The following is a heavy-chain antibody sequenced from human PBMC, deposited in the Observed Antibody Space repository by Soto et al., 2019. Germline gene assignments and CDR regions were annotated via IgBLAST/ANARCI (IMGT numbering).Heavy chain of an antibody. CDR2: INAGNGNT. CDR3: VRGDGDYNDGNGYLARH. J-gene: IGHJ4*02. CDR1: GYTFTSYA. Sequence: ASVKVSCKASGYTFTSYAMHWVRQAPGQRLESMGWINAGNGNTKYPQKFQGRLTISRDNAKNTLYLQMNSLRAEDTAVYYCVRGDGDYNDGNGYLARHWGQGTLVTVSS. D-gene: IGHD5-18*01. V-gene: IGHV1-3*01.